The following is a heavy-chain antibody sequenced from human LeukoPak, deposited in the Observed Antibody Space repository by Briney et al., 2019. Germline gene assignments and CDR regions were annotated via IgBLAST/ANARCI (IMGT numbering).Heavy chain of an antibody. Sequence: SETMSLTCTVSGYSISSGYYWSWIRQPPGKGLEWIGEINHSGSTNYNPSLKSRVTISVDTSKNQFSLKLSSVTAADTAVYYCARDDYGGSPYDYWGQGTLVTVSS. V-gene: IGHV4-38-2*02. CDR3: ARDDYGGSPYDY. CDR2: INHSGST. CDR1: GYSISSGYY. J-gene: IGHJ4*02. D-gene: IGHD4-23*01.